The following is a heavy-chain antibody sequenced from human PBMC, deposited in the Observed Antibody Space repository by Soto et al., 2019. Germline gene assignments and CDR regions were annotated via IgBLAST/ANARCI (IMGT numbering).Heavy chain of an antibody. CDR2: INGSSGDT. Sequence: QVQVVQSGAEVKEPGASVKVSCKASGYTFINYAMHWVRQAPGQRLEWMGWINGSSGDTRYSQKFQGRVTFTRDTSASTADMELSSLKSEDTAVDYCARGVVTTISTYWGQGTRVTVSS. CDR1: GYTFINYA. J-gene: IGHJ4*02. V-gene: IGHV1-3*01. CDR3: ARGVVTTISTY. D-gene: IGHD5-12*01.